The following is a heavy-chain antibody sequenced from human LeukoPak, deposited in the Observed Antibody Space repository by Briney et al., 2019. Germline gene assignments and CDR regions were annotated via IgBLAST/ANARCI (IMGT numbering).Heavy chain of an antibody. CDR1: GYSFTSYW. V-gene: IGHV5-51*01. D-gene: IGHD2-21*01. J-gene: IGHJ6*03. CDR3: ARYSCGGDCYPYYYYYYMDV. Sequence: GESLKISCKGSGYSFTSYWIGRVRQMPGKGLEWMGIIYPGDSDTRYSPSFQGQVTISADKSISTAYLQWSSLKASDTAMYYCARYSCGGDCYPYYYYYYMDVWGKGTTVTVSS. CDR2: IYPGDSDT.